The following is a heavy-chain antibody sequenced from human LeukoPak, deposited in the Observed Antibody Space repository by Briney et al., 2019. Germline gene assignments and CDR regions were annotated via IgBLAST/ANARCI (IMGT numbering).Heavy chain of an antibody. Sequence: AGGSLRLSXAASGFTFSSYSMNWVRQAPGKGLEWVSYISSSSSTIYYADSVKGRFTISRDNAKNSLYLQMNSLRAEDTAVYYCARRPTDIVVVPAAGGLNYYYYMDVWGKGTTVTVSS. CDR3: ARRPTDIVVVPAAGGLNYYYYMDV. J-gene: IGHJ6*03. V-gene: IGHV3-48*01. D-gene: IGHD2-2*01. CDR1: GFTFSSYS. CDR2: ISSSSSTI.